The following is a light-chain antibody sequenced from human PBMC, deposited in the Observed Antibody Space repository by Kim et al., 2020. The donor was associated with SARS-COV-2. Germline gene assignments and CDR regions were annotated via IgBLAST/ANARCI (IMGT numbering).Light chain of an antibody. V-gene: IGLV3-9*01. Sequence: SYELTQPLSVSVALGQTARITCGGNDIETKTVHWHQHKPGQAPVAVIYRDYNRPSGIPERFSGSNSGNTATLTISRAQAGDEADYYCQVWDSRNAWVFGGGTQLTVL. CDR1: DIETKT. CDR2: RDY. J-gene: IGLJ3*02. CDR3: QVWDSRNAWV.